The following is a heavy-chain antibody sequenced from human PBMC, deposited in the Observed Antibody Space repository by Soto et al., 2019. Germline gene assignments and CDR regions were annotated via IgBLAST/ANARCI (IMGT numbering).Heavy chain of an antibody. Sequence: QITLKESGPTLVKPTQTLTLTCTFSGFSLSSTRMAVGWIRQPPGKALEWLALIYWDDDKRYSPFLKSRLTYAKDTSKTQGVLTLSNVDPVDTARYYWAHIVVAGLGYYFDYWGQGTLVTVSS. J-gene: IGHJ4*02. D-gene: IGHD6-19*01. V-gene: IGHV2-5*02. CDR2: IYWDDDK. CDR3: AHIVVAGLGYYFDY. CDR1: GFSLSSTRMA.